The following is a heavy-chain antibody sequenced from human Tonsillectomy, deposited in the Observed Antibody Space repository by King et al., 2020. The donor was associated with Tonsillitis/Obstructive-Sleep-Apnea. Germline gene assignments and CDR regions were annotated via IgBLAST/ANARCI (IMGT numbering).Heavy chain of an antibody. D-gene: IGHD6-19*01. J-gene: IGHJ4*02. Sequence: QLVQSGGGLVQPGGSLRLSCAASVFTFSSYAMSWVRHAPGKGLEWGSAISGSGGSTYGAAAVKGRFTLSRDNSKNTLYLQMNSLRAEDTAVYYCAKDRGYSSGWNYFDLWGQGTLVTVSS. V-gene: IGHV3-23*04. CDR1: VFTFSSYA. CDR2: ISGSGGST. CDR3: AKDRGYSSGWNYFDL.